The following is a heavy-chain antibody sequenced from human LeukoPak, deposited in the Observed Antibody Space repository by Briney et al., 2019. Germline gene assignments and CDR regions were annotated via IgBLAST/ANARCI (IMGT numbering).Heavy chain of an antibody. CDR2: IYYSGST. Sequence: SETLSLTCTVSGGSISSSSYYWGWIRQPPGKGLEWIGSIYYSGSTYYNPSLESRVTISVDTSKNQFSLKLNSVTAADTAVYYCARPLYDFWSGPMDVWGKGTTVTVSS. J-gene: IGHJ6*03. V-gene: IGHV4-39*01. CDR1: GGSISSSSYY. CDR3: ARPLYDFWSGPMDV. D-gene: IGHD3-3*01.